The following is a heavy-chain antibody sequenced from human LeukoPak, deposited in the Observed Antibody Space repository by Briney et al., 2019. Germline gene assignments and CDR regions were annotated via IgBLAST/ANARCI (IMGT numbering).Heavy chain of an antibody. V-gene: IGHV3-53*01. D-gene: IGHD2-21*02. J-gene: IGHJ4*02. CDR3: ARAMTDQLGVDSNFDY. CDR1: GFTVSSNY. CDR2: IYSGGST. Sequence: GGSLRLSCAASGFTVSSNYMSWVRQAPGKGLEWVSVIYSGGSTYYADSVKGRFTISRDNSKNTLYLQMNSLRAEDTAVYYCARAMTDQLGVDSNFDYWGQGTLVTVSS.